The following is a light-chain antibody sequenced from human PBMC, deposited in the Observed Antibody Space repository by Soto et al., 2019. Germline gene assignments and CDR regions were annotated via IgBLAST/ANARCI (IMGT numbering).Light chain of an antibody. J-gene: IGKJ1*01. V-gene: IGKV3-15*01. CDR2: GAS. CDR3: QQYNTWPPDRT. CDR1: QSVSSN. Sequence: EIVMTQSPATLSVSPGERATLSCRASQSVSSNLAGYQQKPGQAPRLLIFGASTRATGIPARFSVSGSGTEFTLTISRLQSEDFAIYFCQQYNTWPPDRTFGQGTKVEIK.